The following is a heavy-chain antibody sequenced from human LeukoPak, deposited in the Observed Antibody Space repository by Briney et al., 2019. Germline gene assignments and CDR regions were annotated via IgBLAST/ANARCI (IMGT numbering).Heavy chain of an antibody. J-gene: IGHJ4*02. V-gene: IGHV4-39*07. CDR2: IYYSGST. CDR3: ARVPGGSSGWYADY. Sequence: SETLSLTCTVSGGSISSSSYYWGWIRQPPGKGLEWIGSIYYSGSTYYNPSLKSRVTISVDKSKKQFSLKLSSVTAADTAVYYCARVPGGSSGWYADYWGQGTLVTVSS. CDR1: GGSISSSSYY. D-gene: IGHD6-19*01.